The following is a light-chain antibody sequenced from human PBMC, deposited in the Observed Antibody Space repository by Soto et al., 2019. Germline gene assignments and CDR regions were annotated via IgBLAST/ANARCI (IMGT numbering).Light chain of an antibody. CDR2: SNN. J-gene: IGLJ2*01. V-gene: IGLV1-44*01. Sequence: QSVLTQPPSASGTPGQRVTIACSGGSSNIGSNTVNWYQQLPGMAPKLLIYSNNQWPSGVPDRFSGPKSGTSASLAISGLQYEDEADYYCAAWDDRVNGVVFGGGTQLTVL. CDR1: SSNIGSNT. CDR3: AAWDDRVNGVV.